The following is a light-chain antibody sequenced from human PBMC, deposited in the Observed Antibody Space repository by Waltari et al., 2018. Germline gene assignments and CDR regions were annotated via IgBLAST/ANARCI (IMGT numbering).Light chain of an antibody. V-gene: IGKV3-15*01. CDR2: GAS. J-gene: IGKJ4*01. CDR3: QQYNYWPLT. CDR1: QSVGPS. Sequence: EIVMTQSPATLSVSPGGRATLSCSASQSVGPSFAWYQEKPGQGPRHLISGASIRATGIPARVSGSGSGTEFTLTISNLQSEDFAVYYCQQYNYWPLTFGGGTKVEIK.